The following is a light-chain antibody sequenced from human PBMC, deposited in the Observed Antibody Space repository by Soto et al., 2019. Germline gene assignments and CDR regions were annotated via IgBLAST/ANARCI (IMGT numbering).Light chain of an antibody. J-gene: IGKJ1*01. V-gene: IGKV1-39*01. CDR2: ALS. CDR1: QNIGTY. CDR3: QKSYNLPRK. Sequence: DIQITHAPSSLSASVLDRVSLTLLASQNIGTYFNWYQQKPGKAPKLLIYALSNLRAGVPSRFSGSGSGTDFTLTISGLQPEDFATYYCQKSYNLPRKCGQAHTGDIK.